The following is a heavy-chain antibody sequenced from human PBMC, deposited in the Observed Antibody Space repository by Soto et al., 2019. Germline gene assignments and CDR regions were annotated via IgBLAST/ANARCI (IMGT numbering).Heavy chain of an antibody. Sequence: SETLSLPCTVCGGSINIGGYYGTWIRQHPGKGLEWIGYIYYSGGTYYSPSLKSRVTISVDTSKNQFSLKLSSVTAADTAVYYCAKTPYYDSSTGYFPYGMDVWGQGTKVTVSS. V-gene: IGHV4-31*03. CDR2: IYYSGGT. CDR3: AKTPYYDSSTGYFPYGMDV. D-gene: IGHD3-9*01. CDR1: GGSINIGGYY. J-gene: IGHJ6*02.